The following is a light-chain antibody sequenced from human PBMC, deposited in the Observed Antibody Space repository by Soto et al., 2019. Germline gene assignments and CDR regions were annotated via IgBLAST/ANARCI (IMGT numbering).Light chain of an antibody. CDR2: EVN. CDR3: SSHTSSNTVV. CDR1: RSDVGGYSY. V-gene: IGLV2-14*01. J-gene: IGLJ2*01. Sequence: QSVLTQPASVSGSPGQSITISCTGTRSDVGGYSYVFWYQHHPGKAPKLMIYEVNNRPAGVSDRFSGSKSGNTASLTISGLQAEDEADYYCSSHTSSNTVVFGGGTKVTVL.